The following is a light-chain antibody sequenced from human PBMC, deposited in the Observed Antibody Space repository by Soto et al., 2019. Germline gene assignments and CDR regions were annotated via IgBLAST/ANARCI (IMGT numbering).Light chain of an antibody. J-gene: IGKJ1*01. V-gene: IGKV3-20*01. CDR3: QQYGSSPPWT. Sequence: EIVLTQYAGTLSLSPWDRATLSCRTIQSVSSSYLAWYQQKPGQAPRLLIYGASSRATGIPDRFSGSGSGTDFTLTISRLEPEDFAVYYCQQYGSSPPWTFGQGTKVDI. CDR1: QSVSSSY. CDR2: GAS.